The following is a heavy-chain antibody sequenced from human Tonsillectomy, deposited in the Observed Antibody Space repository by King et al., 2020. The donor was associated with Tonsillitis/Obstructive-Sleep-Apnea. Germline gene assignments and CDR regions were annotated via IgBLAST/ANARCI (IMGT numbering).Heavy chain of an antibody. CDR1: GFSFTKGW. J-gene: IGHJ3*02. CDR2: IKSKNDGGTT. Sequence: VQLVESGGGLVNTGGSLRLSCGASGFSFTKGWMSWVRQAPGKGLEWVGRIKSKNDGGTTDYAAPVKDRFTISRDDSKKPLYLQMNSLKTEDTALYYSTTDGGIGPRPIFYIWGQGTMVTVSS. V-gene: IGHV3-15*01. CDR3: TTDGGIGPRPIFYI. D-gene: IGHD3-3*01.